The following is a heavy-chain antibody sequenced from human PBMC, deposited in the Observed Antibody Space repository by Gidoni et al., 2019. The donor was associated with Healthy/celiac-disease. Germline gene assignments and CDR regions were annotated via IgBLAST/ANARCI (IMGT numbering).Heavy chain of an antibody. V-gene: IGHV1-3*01. CDR1: GYTFTSYA. J-gene: IGHJ6*02. D-gene: IGHD6-19*01. Sequence: QVQLVQSGAEVKKPGASVKVSCKASGYTFTSYAMHWVRQAPGQRLEWMGWINAGNGNTKYSQKFQGRVTITRDTSASTAYMELSSLRSEDTAVYYCARENYSSGWYIGYRWYGMDVWGQGTTVTVSS. CDR2: INAGNGNT. CDR3: ARENYSSGWYIGYRWYGMDV.